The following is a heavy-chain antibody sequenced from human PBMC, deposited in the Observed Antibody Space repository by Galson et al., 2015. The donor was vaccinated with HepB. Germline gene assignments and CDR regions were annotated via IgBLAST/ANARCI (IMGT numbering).Heavy chain of an antibody. D-gene: IGHD1-26*01. Sequence: SLRLSCAASGFTFSSYEMNWVRQAPGKGLEWVSYISSSGSTIYYADSVKGRFTISRDNAKNSLYLQMNSLRAEDTAVYYCARAHSGSYLPSHFDYWGQGTLVTVSS. CDR1: GFTFSSYE. CDR2: ISSSGSTI. V-gene: IGHV3-48*03. CDR3: ARAHSGSYLPSHFDY. J-gene: IGHJ4*02.